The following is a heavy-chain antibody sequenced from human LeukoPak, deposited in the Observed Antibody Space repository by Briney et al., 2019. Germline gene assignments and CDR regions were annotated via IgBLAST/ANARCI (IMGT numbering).Heavy chain of an antibody. J-gene: IGHJ4*02. V-gene: IGHV4-59*01. CDR3: ARGFYYYDSSGYTYYLDY. CDR1: GGSISSYY. Sequence: SETLSLTCTVSGGSISSYYWSWIRQPPGKGLEWIGYIYYSGSTNYNPSLKSRVTISVDTSKNQFSLKLSSVTAADMAVYYCARGFYYYDSSGYTYYLDYWGQGTLVTVSS. D-gene: IGHD3-22*01. CDR2: IYYSGST.